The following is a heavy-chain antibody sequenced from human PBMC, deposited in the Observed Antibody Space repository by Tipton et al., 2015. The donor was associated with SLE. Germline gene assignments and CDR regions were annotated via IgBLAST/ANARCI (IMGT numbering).Heavy chain of an antibody. V-gene: IGHV4-59*01. CDR2: IYYEGST. CDR1: GDSITRYY. Sequence: TLSLTCTVSGDSITRYYWTWIRQPPGKGLEWIGDIYYEGSTNYNPPLKSRVTISKDTSKNQFSLKVTSVSAADTAVYFGAYLTGGGPIDYWGQGTLVTVSS. CDR3: AYLTGGGPIDY. D-gene: IGHD1-14*01. J-gene: IGHJ4*02.